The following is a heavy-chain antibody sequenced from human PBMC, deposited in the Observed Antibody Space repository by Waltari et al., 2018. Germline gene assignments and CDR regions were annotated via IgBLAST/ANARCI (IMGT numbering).Heavy chain of an antibody. CDR3: ASSGVAGPYYFDY. CDR2: IWYVGSNK. Sequence: VQLLESGGGLVQPGGSLRLSCAASGFTFSSYALSWVRQAPGKGLEWVAVIWYVGSNKYYADSVKGRFTISRDNSKNTLYLQMNSLRAEDTAVYYCASSGVAGPYYFDYWGQGTLVTVSS. CDR1: GFTFSSYA. J-gene: IGHJ4*02. V-gene: IGHV3-33*08. D-gene: IGHD6-19*01.